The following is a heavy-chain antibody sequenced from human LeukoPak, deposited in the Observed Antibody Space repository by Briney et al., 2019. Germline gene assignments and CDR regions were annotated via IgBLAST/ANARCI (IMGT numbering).Heavy chain of an antibody. Sequence: PGESLKISCKGSGYRFTNYWXXXXRQMPGKGXEXXXIIYPGDSDTRYSPSFQGQVTISADKSISTAYLQWSSLKASDTAIYYCARRTDNYYAMDVWGQGTTVTVSS. CDR2: IYPGDSDT. J-gene: IGHJ6*02. CDR3: ARRTDNYYAMDV. V-gene: IGHV5-51*01. CDR1: GYRFTNYW.